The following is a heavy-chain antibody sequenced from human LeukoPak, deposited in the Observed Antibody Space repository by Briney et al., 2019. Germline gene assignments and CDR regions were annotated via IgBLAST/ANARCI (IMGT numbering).Heavy chain of an antibody. CDR1: GGSISSSSYY. CDR3: ARHEDIVLMVPFDP. CDR2: IYYSGST. J-gene: IGHJ5*02. Sequence: SETLSLTCTVSGGSISSSSYYWGWIRQPPGKGLEWIGSIYYSGSTYYNPSLKSRVTISVGTFKNQFSLKLSSVTAADTAVYYCARHEDIVLMVPFDPWGQGTLVTVSS. V-gene: IGHV4-39*01. D-gene: IGHD2-8*01.